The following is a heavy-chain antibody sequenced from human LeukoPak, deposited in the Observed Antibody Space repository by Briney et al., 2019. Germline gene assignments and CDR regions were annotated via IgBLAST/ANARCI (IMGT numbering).Heavy chain of an antibody. J-gene: IGHJ4*02. V-gene: IGHV4-59*03. Sequence: SETLSLTCIVSGGSISTHYWSWIRQPPGKGLEWVGYFYYSETTTYNPSLKSRVTISIDTSKNQFSLKLTSVTAADTAVYYCARGTCNYGYGDSWGQGTLVTVSS. CDR1: GGSISTHY. CDR2: FYYSETT. CDR3: ARGTCNYGYGDS. D-gene: IGHD5-18*01.